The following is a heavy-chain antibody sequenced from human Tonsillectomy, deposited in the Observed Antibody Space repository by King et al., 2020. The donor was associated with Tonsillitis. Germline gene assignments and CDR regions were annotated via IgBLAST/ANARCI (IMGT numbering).Heavy chain of an antibody. CDR3: ARDWDFYDSSEGHAFDI. J-gene: IGHJ3*02. Sequence: QLQESGPGLVKPSETLSLTCTVSGGSISSYSWSWIWRPPGKGLDWIGDIYYSESTNYNPSLQSRGTITGDTSKNQCSLKLSSVTAADTAVYYCARDWDFYDSSEGHAFDIWGQGTMVTVSS. CDR2: IYYSEST. V-gene: IGHV4-59*01. CDR1: GGSISSYS. D-gene: IGHD3-22*01.